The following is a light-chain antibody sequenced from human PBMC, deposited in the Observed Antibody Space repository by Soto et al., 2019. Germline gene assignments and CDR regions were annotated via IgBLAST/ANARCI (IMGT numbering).Light chain of an antibody. CDR3: SSYTSSTDYV. J-gene: IGLJ1*01. Sequence: QSVLTQPASVSGSPGQSITISCTGTSSDIDTYNYVSWYQQHPGKAPKLIIYEVTNRPSGVSNRFSGPKSGDTASLTISGLRAEDEADYYCSSYTSSTDYVFGTGTKLTVL. CDR2: EVT. V-gene: IGLV2-14*01. CDR1: SSDIDTYNY.